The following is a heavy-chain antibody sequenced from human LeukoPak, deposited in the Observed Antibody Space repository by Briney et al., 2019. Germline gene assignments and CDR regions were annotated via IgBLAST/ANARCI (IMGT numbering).Heavy chain of an antibody. CDR3: ARAGGLWRSYVY. J-gene: IGHJ4*02. D-gene: IGHD3-16*01. CDR1: GFTVSSNY. Sequence: GGSLRLSCAASGFTVSSNYMSWVRHAPAKGLEWVSVIYSGGSTYYADSVKGRFTISRDNSKNTLYLQMNSLRAEDTAVYHCARAGGLWRSYVYWGQGTLVTVSS. V-gene: IGHV3-66*02. CDR2: IYSGGST.